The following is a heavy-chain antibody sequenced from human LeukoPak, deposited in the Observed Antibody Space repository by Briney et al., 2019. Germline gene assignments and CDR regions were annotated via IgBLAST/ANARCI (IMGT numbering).Heavy chain of an antibody. CDR1: GFTVSSNY. J-gene: IGHJ5*02. CDR3: ARANSATIPGVDP. D-gene: IGHD7-27*01. Sequence: GGSLRLSCVVSGFTVSSNYMSWVRQAPGKGLEWVSIIYSGGSTYYADSVKGRFTISRDNSKNTVYLQMNSLGAEDTAVYYCARANSATIPGVDPWGQGTLVTVSS. CDR2: IYSGGST. V-gene: IGHV3-53*01.